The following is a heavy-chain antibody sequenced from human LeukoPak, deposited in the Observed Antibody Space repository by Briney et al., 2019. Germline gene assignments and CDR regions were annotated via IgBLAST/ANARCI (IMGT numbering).Heavy chain of an antibody. CDR3: TRPSPYNWFDP. J-gene: IGHJ5*02. CDR1: GFTFSSYG. CDR2: IWYDGSNK. Sequence: GRSLRLSCAASGFTFSSYGMHWVRQAPGKGLEWVAVIWYDGSNKYYADSVKGRFTISRDNSKNTLYLQINSLKTEDTAVYYCTRPSPYNWFDPWGQGTLVTVSS. V-gene: IGHV3-33*01.